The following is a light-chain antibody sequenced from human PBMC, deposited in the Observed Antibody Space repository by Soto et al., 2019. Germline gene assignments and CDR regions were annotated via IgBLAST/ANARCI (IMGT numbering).Light chain of an antibody. CDR2: GAS. J-gene: IGKJ2*01. CDR3: QQYGSSPYT. CDR1: QSVSSSF. V-gene: IGKV3-20*01. Sequence: EIVLTQSPGTLSLSPGERATLSCRASQSVSSSFLAWYQQKPGRAPRLLIHGASSRATGIPDRFSGSGSGTDFTLTISRLEPEDFAVYYCQQYGSSPYTFGQGTKLEIK.